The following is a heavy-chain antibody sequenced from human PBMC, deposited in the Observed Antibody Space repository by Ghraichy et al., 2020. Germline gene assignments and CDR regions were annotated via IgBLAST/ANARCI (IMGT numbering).Heavy chain of an antibody. CDR3: ARAGGTYDYIWGTYMGY. J-gene: IGHJ4*02. Sequence: ASVKVSCTTSGYTFTSFGITWVRQAPGQGLEWVGWISAYNGKTDSAEKFQGRVTMTTDRSTSTAYMEMRSLRSDDTAVYYCARAGGTYDYIWGTYMGYWCQGTLVTVSS. V-gene: IGHV1-18*01. D-gene: IGHD3-16*01. CDR2: ISAYNGKT. CDR1: GYTFTSFG.